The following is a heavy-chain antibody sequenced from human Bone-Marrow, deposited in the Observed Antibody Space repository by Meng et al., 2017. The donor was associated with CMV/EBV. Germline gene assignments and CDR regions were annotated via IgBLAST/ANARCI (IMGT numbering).Heavy chain of an antibody. V-gene: IGHV1-69*10. CDR1: GGTFSSYA. Sequence: SVKVSCKASGGTFSSYAISWVRQAPGQGLEWMGGIIPILGIANYAQKFQGRVTITADKSTSTAYMELSSLRSEDTAVYYCARHMVVPAATHPYYYYGMDGWGQGTTVTVSS. CDR3: ARHMVVPAATHPYYYYGMDG. D-gene: IGHD2-2*01. CDR2: IIPILGIA. J-gene: IGHJ6*02.